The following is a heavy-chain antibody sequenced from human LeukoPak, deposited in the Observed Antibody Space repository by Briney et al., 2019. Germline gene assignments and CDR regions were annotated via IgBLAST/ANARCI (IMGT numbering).Heavy chain of an antibody. CDR1: GFTFSSYW. CDR2: IKQDGSEK. V-gene: IGHV3-7*01. Sequence: GGSLRLSCAASGFTFSSYWMSWVRQAPGEGREWVANIKQDGSEKYYVDSVKGRFTISRDNSKNTLYLQMNSLRAEDTAVYCCAKDEEYWPFDYWGQGTLVTVSS. J-gene: IGHJ4*02. D-gene: IGHD2-8*02. CDR3: AKDEEYWPFDY.